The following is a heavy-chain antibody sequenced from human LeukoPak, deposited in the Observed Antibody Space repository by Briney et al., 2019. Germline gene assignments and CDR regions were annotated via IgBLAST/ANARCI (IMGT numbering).Heavy chain of an antibody. Sequence: PGGSLRLSCAASGFTFSSYAMHWVRQAPGKGLEWVAVISYEGSNKYYADYVKGRFTNSRDNYKNTLYLQINNLRAEDTAVYYCARDPSTQWLVQYYFDYWGQGTLVTVSS. CDR1: GFTFSSYA. CDR2: ISYEGSNK. V-gene: IGHV3-30*04. D-gene: IGHD6-19*01. CDR3: ARDPSTQWLVQYYFDY. J-gene: IGHJ4*02.